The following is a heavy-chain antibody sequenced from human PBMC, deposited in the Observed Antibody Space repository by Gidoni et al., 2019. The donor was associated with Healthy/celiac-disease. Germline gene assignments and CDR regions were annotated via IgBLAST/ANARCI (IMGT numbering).Heavy chain of an antibody. CDR3: ARQLAAAGTYY. D-gene: IGHD6-13*01. CDR1: GGSISSSSYY. Sequence: QLQLQASGPGLVKPSETLSLTCTVPGGSISSSSYYWGWIRQPPGKGLEWIGSIYYSGSTYYNPSLKSRVTISVDTSKNQFSLKLSSVTAADTAVYYCARQLAAAGTYYWGQGTLVTVSS. J-gene: IGHJ4*02. V-gene: IGHV4-39*01. CDR2: IYYSGST.